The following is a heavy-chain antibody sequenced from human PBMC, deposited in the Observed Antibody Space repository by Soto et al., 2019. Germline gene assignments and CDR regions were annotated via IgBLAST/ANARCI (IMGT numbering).Heavy chain of an antibody. CDR3: VHGQVPSAPLFYFDY. V-gene: IGHV2-5*02. CDR1: GFSLNTRGVG. Sequence: PTLVNPTQTLTLTCTFSGFSLNTRGVGVGWIRQAPGKALEWLALIYWDDDKRYSPSLKSRLTITEDTSKNQVVLTMTNMDPVDTATYFCVHGQVPSAPLFYFDYWGQVTLVTFSS. J-gene: IGHJ4*02. CDR2: IYWDDDK. D-gene: IGHD2-2*01.